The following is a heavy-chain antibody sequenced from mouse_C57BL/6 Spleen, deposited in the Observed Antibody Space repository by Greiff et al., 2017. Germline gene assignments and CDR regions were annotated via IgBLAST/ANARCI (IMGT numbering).Heavy chain of an antibody. CDR2: ISSGGDYI. CDR1: GFTFSSYA. Sequence: EVQRVESGEGLVKPGGSLKLSCAASGFTFSSYAMSWVRQTPEKRLEWVAYISSGGDYIYYADTVKGRFTISRDNARNTLYLQMSSLKSEDTAMYYCTRSDYYGSSHWYFDVWGTGTTVTVSS. D-gene: IGHD1-1*01. V-gene: IGHV5-9-1*02. J-gene: IGHJ1*03. CDR3: TRSDYYGSSHWYFDV.